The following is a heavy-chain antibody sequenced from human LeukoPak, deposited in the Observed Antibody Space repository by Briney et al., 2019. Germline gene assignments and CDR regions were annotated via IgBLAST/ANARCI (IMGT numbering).Heavy chain of an antibody. J-gene: IGHJ4*02. CDR3: TRLPYYYDSSGYPFNDY. Sequence: GGSLRLSCVASGFTFSGSAMHWVRQASGKGLEWVGRIRSKANSYATAYAASVKGRFTISRDDSKNTAYLQMNSLKTEDTAVYYCTRLPYYYDSSGYPFNDYWGQGTLVTVSS. CDR1: GFTFSGSA. V-gene: IGHV3-73*01. D-gene: IGHD3-22*01. CDR2: IRSKANSYAT.